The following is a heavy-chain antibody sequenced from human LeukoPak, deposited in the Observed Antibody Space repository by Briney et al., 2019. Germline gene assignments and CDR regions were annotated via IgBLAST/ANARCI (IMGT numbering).Heavy chain of an antibody. CDR1: GFTFSVYA. V-gene: IGHV3-23*01. J-gene: IGHJ6*02. Sequence: PGGSLRLSCEASGFTFSVYAMTWVRQAPGKGLEWVSSIGSDDKTHYSESVKGRFAISRDNSKSMLFLHMNSLRAEDTALYYCAGDLHYYVAMDVWGQGTTVTVSS. CDR2: IGSDDKT. CDR3: AGDLHYYVAMDV. D-gene: IGHD3-10*02.